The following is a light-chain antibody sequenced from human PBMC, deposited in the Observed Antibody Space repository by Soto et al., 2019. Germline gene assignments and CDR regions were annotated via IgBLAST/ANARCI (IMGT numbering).Light chain of an antibody. V-gene: IGKV1-5*03. CDR2: KAS. CDR1: QSINNR. J-gene: IGKJ1*01. CDR3: QQYNTYPWT. Sequence: DIQMTPSTSTLSASVGDRVTITCRASQSINNRLVWYQQKPGIAPILLIYKASSLQSGVPSRFSGSGSGTEFNFTISSLQPADFATYYCQQYNTYPWTFGHGTKVDIK.